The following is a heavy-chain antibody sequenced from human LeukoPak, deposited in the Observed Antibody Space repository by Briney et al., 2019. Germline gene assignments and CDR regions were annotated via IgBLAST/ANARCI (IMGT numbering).Heavy chain of an antibody. CDR1: GFTFSSYA. J-gene: IGHJ4*02. Sequence: GGSLRLSCAASGFTFSSYAMSWVRQAPGKGLDWVSAISGSGGSTYYADSVKGRFTISRDNSKNTLYLQMNSLRAEDTAVYYCAKGDDSSGYYPGGADYWGQGTLVTVSS. V-gene: IGHV3-23*01. CDR2: ISGSGGST. CDR3: AKGDDSSGYYPGGADY. D-gene: IGHD3-22*01.